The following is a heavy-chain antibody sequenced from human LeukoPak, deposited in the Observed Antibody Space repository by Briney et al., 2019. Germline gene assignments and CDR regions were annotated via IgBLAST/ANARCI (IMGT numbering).Heavy chain of an antibody. CDR3: ARDPSNTSGWSPYFDY. V-gene: IGHV1-18*04. D-gene: IGHD6-13*01. Sequence: GASVMVSCKASGYTYTNHGIMWVLQAPGQGLEWMGWISAYNRDTKYAQNFQGRVTFITESSTSTAYMELRSLRSDDTAVYYCARDPSNTSGWSPYFDYWGQGTLVTVSA. CDR2: ISAYNRDT. CDR1: GYTYTNHG. J-gene: IGHJ4*02.